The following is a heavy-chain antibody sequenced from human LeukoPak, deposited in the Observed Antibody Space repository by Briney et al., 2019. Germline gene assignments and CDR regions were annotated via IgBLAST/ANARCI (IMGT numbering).Heavy chain of an antibody. J-gene: IGHJ4*02. CDR3: ASERGATQYFDY. CDR1: GYTFNSYS. Sequence: SVKVSCKASGYTFNSYSVSWVRQAPGQGLEWMGGFDPEDGETIYAQKFQGRVTITADKSTSTAYMELSSLRSEDTAVYYCASERGATQYFDYWGQGTLVTVSS. D-gene: IGHD3-10*01. CDR2: FDPEDGET. V-gene: IGHV1-69*10.